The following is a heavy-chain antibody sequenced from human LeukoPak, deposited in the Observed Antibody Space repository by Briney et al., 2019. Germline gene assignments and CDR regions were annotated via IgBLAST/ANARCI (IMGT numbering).Heavy chain of an antibody. CDR1: GFTFSSYA. CDR2: ISGSGGST. CDR3: AKVSAPYYYDSSGYALN. D-gene: IGHD3-22*01. V-gene: IGHV3-23*01. J-gene: IGHJ4*02. Sequence: GGSLRLSCAASGFTFSSYAMSWVRQAPGKGLEWVSAISGSGGSTYYADSVKGRFTISRDNSKNTLYLQMNSLRAEDTAVYYCAKVSAPYYYDSSGYALNWGQGTLVTVSS.